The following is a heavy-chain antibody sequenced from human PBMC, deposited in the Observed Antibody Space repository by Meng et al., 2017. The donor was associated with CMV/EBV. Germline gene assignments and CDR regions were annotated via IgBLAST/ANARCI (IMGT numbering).Heavy chain of an antibody. J-gene: IGHJ6*02. Sequence: CTVSGGSVSSGSYYWSWIRQPPGKGLEWIGYIYYSGSTNYNPSLKSRVTISVDTSKNQFSLKLSSVTAADTAVYYCASRGGMDVWGQGTTVTVSS. CDR3: ASRGGMDV. CDR1: GGSVSSGSYY. CDR2: IYYSGST. V-gene: IGHV4-61*01.